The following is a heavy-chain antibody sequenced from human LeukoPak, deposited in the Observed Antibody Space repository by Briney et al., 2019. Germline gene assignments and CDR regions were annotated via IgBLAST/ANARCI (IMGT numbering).Heavy chain of an antibody. Sequence: GGSLRLSCAASGFTFSRHSINWVRQAPGKGLEWVSSISSSSSYIYYADSVKGRFTISRDNAKNSLYLQMNSLRAEDTAVYYCARGPYASGTYGRRGWVHYMDVWGKGTTVTISS. V-gene: IGHV3-21*01. J-gene: IGHJ6*03. CDR3: ARGPYASGTYGRRGWVHYMDV. D-gene: IGHD3-10*01. CDR1: GFTFSRHS. CDR2: ISSSSSYI.